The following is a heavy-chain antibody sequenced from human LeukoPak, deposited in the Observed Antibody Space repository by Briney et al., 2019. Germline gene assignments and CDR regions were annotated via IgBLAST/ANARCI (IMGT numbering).Heavy chain of an antibody. V-gene: IGHV3-30-3*02. J-gene: IGHJ5*02. CDR3: AKTPMIDSYWFDP. Sequence: AGGSLRLSCAASGFIFSAYAIHWIRQAPGKGLEWVAVMSHDGTVKYNADSVKGRFTVSRDNSKNTLYLQMNTLSVEDTAVYYCAKTPMIDSYWFDPWGQGTLVTVSS. CDR1: GFIFSAYA. D-gene: IGHD3-16*01. CDR2: MSHDGTVK.